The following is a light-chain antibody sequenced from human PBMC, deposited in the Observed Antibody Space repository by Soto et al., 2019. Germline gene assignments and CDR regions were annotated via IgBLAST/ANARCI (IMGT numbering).Light chain of an antibody. CDR3: SSYTSSSTLNYV. CDR2: DVS. Sequence: QSALTQPASVSGSPGQSITISCTGTSSDVGGYNYVSWYQQHPGKAPKLMIYDVSNRPSGVSNRFSGSKSGNTASLTISGLQAEDEADYYCSSYTSSSTLNYVFETGTKLTVL. V-gene: IGLV2-14*01. J-gene: IGLJ1*01. CDR1: SSDVGGYNY.